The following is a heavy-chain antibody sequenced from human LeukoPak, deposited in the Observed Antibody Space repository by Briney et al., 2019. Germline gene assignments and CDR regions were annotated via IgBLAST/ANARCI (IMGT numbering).Heavy chain of an antibody. V-gene: IGHV3-48*04. CDR1: GFTFSSYA. J-gene: IGHJ6*03. Sequence: GGSLRLSCAASGFTFSSYAMNWVRQAPGKGLEWVSYISSSGSTIYYADSVKGRFTISRDNAKNSLYLQMNSLRSEDTAVYYCARGRSITIFGVVIRGIYYMDVWGKGTTVTVSS. D-gene: IGHD3-3*01. CDR3: ARGRSITIFGVVIRGIYYMDV. CDR2: ISSSGSTI.